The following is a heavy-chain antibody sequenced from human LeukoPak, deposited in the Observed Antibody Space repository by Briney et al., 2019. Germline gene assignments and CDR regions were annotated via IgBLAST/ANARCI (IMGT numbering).Heavy chain of an antibody. CDR3: AKGGTMVRSFNWFDP. J-gene: IGHJ5*02. V-gene: IGHV6-1*01. Sequence: SQTLSLTCAISGDSVSSNSAVWNWIRQSPSRGLEWLGRTYYRAKWYNDYAVSVKSRITITAAASKDQFSLQLNSVTPEDTAVYYCAKGGTMVRSFNWFDPWGQGTQVTVSS. D-gene: IGHD3-10*01. CDR2: TYYRAKWYN. CDR1: GDSVSSNSAV.